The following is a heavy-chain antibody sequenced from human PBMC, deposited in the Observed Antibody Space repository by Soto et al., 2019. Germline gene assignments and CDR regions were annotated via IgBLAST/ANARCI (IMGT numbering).Heavy chain of an antibody. CDR3: EIYPLELLRFDY. CDR1: DFSFPSHG. CDR2: ISLYNGNT. D-gene: IGHD3-10*01. Sequence: ASVKVSCKAYDFSFPSHGISWVRQAPGQGLEWMGWISLYNGNTNYAQQVQGRVTMTTDTSTSTAYMELRSLRSDDTAMYFCEIYPLELLRFDYWGQGTLVTVSS. V-gene: IGHV1-18*04. J-gene: IGHJ4*02.